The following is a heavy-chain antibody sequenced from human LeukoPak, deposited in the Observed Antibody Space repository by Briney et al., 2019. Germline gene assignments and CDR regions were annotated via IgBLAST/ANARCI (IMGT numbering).Heavy chain of an antibody. J-gene: IGHJ4*02. CDR2: IYYSGST. CDR3: ARHEWELPEIDY. D-gene: IGHD1-26*01. V-gene: IGHV4-59*08. CDR1: DGSISSYY. Sequence: SETLSLTCTVSDGSISSYYWSWIRQPPGKGLEWIGYIYYSGSTNYNPSLKSRVTISVDTSKNQFSLKLSSVTAADTAVYYCARHEWELPEIDYWGQGTLVTVSS.